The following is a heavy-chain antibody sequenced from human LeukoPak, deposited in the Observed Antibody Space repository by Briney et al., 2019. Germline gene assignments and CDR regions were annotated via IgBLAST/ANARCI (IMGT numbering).Heavy chain of an antibody. CDR1: GGSISSGGYY. J-gene: IGHJ6*04. D-gene: IGHD5-18*01. CDR3: ASSGYSYPYYYYGMDV. CDR2: IYYSGST. V-gene: IGHV4-31*03. Sequence: SQTLSLTCTVSGGSISSGGYYWNWIRQHPGKGLEWIVYIYYSGSTYYNPSLKSRVTLSVDTSKNQFSLKLSSVTAADTAVYYCASSGYSYPYYYYGMDVWGKGTTVTVSS.